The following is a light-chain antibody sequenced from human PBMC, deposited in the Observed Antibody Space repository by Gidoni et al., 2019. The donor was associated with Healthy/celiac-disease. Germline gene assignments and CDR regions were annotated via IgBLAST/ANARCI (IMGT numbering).Light chain of an antibody. CDR1: QGSSNY. CDR3: KKYNSAPWT. Sequence: SGSASVGDRVTSTSRVSQGSSNYLAWFQQKPGKVPKLLIYAASTWQSGVPSRFSGSGSGTDFTLTISSLQPEDVATYYCKKYNSAPWTFGQGTKVEIK. CDR2: AAS. J-gene: IGKJ1*01. V-gene: IGKV1-27*01.